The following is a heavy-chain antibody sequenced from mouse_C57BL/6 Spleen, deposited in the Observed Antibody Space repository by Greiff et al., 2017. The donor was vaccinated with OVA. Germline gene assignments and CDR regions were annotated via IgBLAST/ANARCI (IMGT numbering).Heavy chain of an antibody. CDR3: ARAGSSFPWYFDV. CDR2: IDPSDSYT. D-gene: IGHD1-1*01. V-gene: IGHV1-59*01. Sequence: QVQLQQPGAELVRPGTSVKLSCKASGYTFTSYWMHWVKQRPGQGLEWIGVIDPSDSYTTYNQKFKGKATLTVDTSSSTAYMQLSSLTSEDSAVYDCARAGSSFPWYFDVWGTGTTVTVSS. CDR1: GYTFTSYW. J-gene: IGHJ1*03.